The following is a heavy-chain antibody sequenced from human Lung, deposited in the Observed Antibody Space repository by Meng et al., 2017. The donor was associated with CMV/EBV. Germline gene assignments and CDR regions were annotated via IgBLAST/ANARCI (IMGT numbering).Heavy chain of an antibody. CDR2: ISSSSSYI. V-gene: IGHV3-21*01. CDR3: ARGLYDFWSGWSY. J-gene: IGHJ4*02. Sequence: GESXKISCAASGFTFSSYSMNWVRQAPGKGLEWVSSISSSSSYIYYADSVKGRFTISRDNAKNSLYLQMNSLRAEDTAVYYCARGLYDFWSGWSYWGQGTRVTGAS. CDR1: GFTFSSYS. D-gene: IGHD3-3*01.